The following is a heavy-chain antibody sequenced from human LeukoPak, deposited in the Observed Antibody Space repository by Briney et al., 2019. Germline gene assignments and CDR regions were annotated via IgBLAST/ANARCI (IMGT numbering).Heavy chain of an antibody. D-gene: IGHD3-9*01. CDR3: ARDARPYDILTGYSIYFDY. CDR1: GFTFSSYS. J-gene: IGHJ4*02. CDR2: IISSSSYT. Sequence: KPGGSLRLSCAASGFTFSSYSMNWVRQAPGKGLEWVSSIISSSSYTYYADSVKGRFTISRDNAKNSLYLQMNSLRAEDTAVYYCARDARPYDILTGYSIYFDYWGQGTLVTV. V-gene: IGHV3-21*01.